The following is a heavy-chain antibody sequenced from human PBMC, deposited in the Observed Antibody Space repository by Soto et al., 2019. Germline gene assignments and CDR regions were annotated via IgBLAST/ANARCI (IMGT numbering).Heavy chain of an antibody. CDR2: INHSGST. V-gene: IGHV4-34*01. CDR3: ARGYRDYYGSGSYFRRNYYFDY. J-gene: IGHJ4*02. CDR1: GGSFSGYY. D-gene: IGHD3-10*01. Sequence: PSETLSLTCAVYGGSFSGYYWSWIRQPPGKGLEWIGEINHSGSTNYNPSLKSRVTISVDTSKNQFSLKLSSVTAADTAVYYCARGYRDYYGSGSYFRRNYYFDYWGQGTLVTVSS.